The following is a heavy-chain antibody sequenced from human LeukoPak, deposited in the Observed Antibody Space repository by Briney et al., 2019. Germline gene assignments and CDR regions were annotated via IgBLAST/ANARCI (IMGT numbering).Heavy chain of an antibody. CDR2: ISSDGSDT. V-gene: IGHV3-74*01. Sequence: GGSLRLSCAASGFNFASRWMHWVRQVPGKGLVWASRISSDGSDTTYADSVKGRFTISRDNVKKIVYLQMRSLRVEDTAVYYCARHFDGKGSFDFWGQGTLVTVSS. CDR1: GFNFASRW. D-gene: IGHD4-23*01. CDR3: ARHFDGKGSFDF. J-gene: IGHJ5*01.